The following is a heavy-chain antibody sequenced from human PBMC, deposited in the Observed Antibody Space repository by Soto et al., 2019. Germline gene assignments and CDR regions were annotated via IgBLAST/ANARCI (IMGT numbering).Heavy chain of an antibody. V-gene: IGHV1-69*02. CDR3: ARVRLSSSGWPFDY. CDR2: IIPILGIA. CDR1: GGTFSSYT. Sequence: QVQLVQSGAEVKKPGSSVKVSCKASGGTFSSYTISWVRQAPGQGLEWMGRIIPILGIANYAQKFQGRVTITADKSTSTAYMELSSLRSEDTAVYYCARVRLSSSGWPFDYWGQGTLVTVSS. D-gene: IGHD6-19*01. J-gene: IGHJ4*02.